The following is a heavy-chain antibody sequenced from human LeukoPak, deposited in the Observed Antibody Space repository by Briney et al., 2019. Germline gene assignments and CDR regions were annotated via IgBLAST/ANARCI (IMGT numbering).Heavy chain of an antibody. CDR1: GYSFTSYW. V-gene: IGHV5-51*01. CDR2: IYPGDSDT. J-gene: IGHJ6*03. CDR3: ARHAFASYCSSTSCSYYYYYMDV. Sequence: GESLKISCKGSGYSFTSYWIGWVRQMPGKGLEWMGIIYPGDSDTRYSPSFQGQVTISADKFISTAYLQWSSLKASDTAMYYCARHAFASYCSSTSCSYYYYYMDVWGKGTTVTVSS. D-gene: IGHD2-2*01.